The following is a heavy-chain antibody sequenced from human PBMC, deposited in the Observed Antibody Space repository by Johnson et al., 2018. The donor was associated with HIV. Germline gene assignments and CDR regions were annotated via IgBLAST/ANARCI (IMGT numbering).Heavy chain of an antibody. CDR2: ISGSGGST. CDR1: GFTFSSYA. D-gene: IGHD3-3*01. J-gene: IGHJ3*02. CDR3: AKDQTYNFWSGYYGGDAFDI. V-gene: IGHV3-23*04. Sequence: EVQLVESGGGLVQPGGSPRLSCAASGFTFSSYAMSWVRQAPGKGLEWVSAISGSGGSTYYADSVKGRFTISRDNSKNTLYLQMNSLRAEDTAVYYCAKDQTYNFWSGYYGGDAFDIWGQGTMVTVSS.